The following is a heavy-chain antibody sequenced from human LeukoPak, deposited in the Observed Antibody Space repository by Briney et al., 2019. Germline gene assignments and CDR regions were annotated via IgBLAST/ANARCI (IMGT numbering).Heavy chain of an antibody. V-gene: IGHV1-69*13. CDR2: IIPIFGTA. D-gene: IGHD6-6*01. CDR3: ARDPVAARRASGMDV. J-gene: IGHJ6*02. CDR1: GGTFSSYA. Sequence: EASVKVSCKASGGTFSSYAISWVRQAPGQGLEWMGGIIPIFGTANYAQKFQGRVTITADESTSTAYMELSSLRSEDTAVYYCARDPVAARRASGMDVWGQGNTVTVSS.